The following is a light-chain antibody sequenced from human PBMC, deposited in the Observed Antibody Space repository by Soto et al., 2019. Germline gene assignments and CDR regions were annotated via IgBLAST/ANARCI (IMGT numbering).Light chain of an antibody. CDR2: GAS. CDR1: QSVSSSY. J-gene: IGKJ1*01. V-gene: IGKV3-20*01. CDR3: QQYGSPPPTT. Sequence: EIVLTQSPGTLSLSPGERATLSCRSSQSVSSSYLAWYQQKPGQAPRLLIYGASSRATGIPDRFSGSGSGTDFTLTISRLEPEDFAVYYCQQYGSPPPTTFGQGTKVDIK.